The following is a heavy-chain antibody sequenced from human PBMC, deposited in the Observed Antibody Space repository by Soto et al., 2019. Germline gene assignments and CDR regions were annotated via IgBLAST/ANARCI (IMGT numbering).Heavy chain of an antibody. D-gene: IGHD3-10*01. CDR3: AKDRGRPDAFNI. CDR1: GYNFGGFW. J-gene: IGHJ3*02. V-gene: IGHV3-74*01. Sequence: GSLRLSCAGSGYNFGGFWMHWVRQAPGKGLVRVSRIDNGGTNTVYADAVKGRFTISRDNAKNTLYLQMNSLRAEDTAVYYCAKDRGRPDAFNIWGQGTMVTVSS. CDR2: IDNGGTNT.